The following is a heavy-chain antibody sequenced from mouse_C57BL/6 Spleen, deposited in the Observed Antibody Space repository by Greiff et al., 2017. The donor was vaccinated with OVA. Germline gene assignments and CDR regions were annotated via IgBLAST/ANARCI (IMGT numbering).Heavy chain of an antibody. J-gene: IGHJ4*01. V-gene: IGHV1-62-2*01. CDR2: FYPGSGSI. D-gene: IGHD2-3*01. CDR3: ARHEEVDGYYPYAMDY. Sequence: QVHVKQSGAELVKPGASVKLSCKASGYTFTEYTIHWVKQRSGQGLEWIGWFYPGSGSIKYNEKFKDKATLTADKSSSTFYMELSRLTSEDSAVYFCARHEEVDGYYPYAMDYWGQGTSVTVSS. CDR1: GYTFTEYT.